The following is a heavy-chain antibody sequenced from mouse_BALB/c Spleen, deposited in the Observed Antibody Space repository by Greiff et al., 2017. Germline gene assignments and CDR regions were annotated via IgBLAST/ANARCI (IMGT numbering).Heavy chain of an antibody. D-gene: IGHD2-3*01. CDR3: ARGGYYDHYYAMDY. J-gene: IGHJ4*01. CDR1: GFTFSSYA. V-gene: IGHV5-9-4*01. Sequence: EVKLVESGGGLVKPGGSLKLSCAASGFTFSSYAMSWVRQSPEKRLEWVAEISSGGSYTYYPDTVTGRFTISRDNAKNTLYLEMSSLRSEDTAMYYCARGGYYDHYYAMDYWGQGTSVTVSS. CDR2: ISSGGSYT.